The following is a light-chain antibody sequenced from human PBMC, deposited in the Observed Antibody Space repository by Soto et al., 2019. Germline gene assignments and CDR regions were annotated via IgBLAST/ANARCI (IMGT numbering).Light chain of an antibody. Sequence: QSVLTQPASVSGSPGQSITISCTGTSSDVGGYNYVSWYQQHPGKAPQLMIYEVSNRPSGVSNRFSGSKSGNTASLTISGLQAEDEADYYCSSYTSSSTLAVFGGGTKVTVL. CDR3: SSYTSSSTLAV. CDR1: SSDVGGYNY. V-gene: IGLV2-14*01. CDR2: EVS. J-gene: IGLJ3*02.